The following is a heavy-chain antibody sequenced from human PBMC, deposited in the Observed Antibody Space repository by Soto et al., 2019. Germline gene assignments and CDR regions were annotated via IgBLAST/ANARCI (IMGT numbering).Heavy chain of an antibody. D-gene: IGHD5-18*01. V-gene: IGHV3-66*01. Sequence: EVQLVESGGGLVQPGGSLRLSCAASGFTVSNNYMTWVRQAPGRGLDWVSIIFSAGSTYYADSVRGRFTITRDNSKNTLYLQMNSLRAEDTAIYYCARGAGGNSWRSPTFDSGGQGTLVTVSS. CDR3: ARGAGGNSWRSPTFDS. CDR2: IFSAGST. J-gene: IGHJ4*02. CDR1: GFTVSNNY.